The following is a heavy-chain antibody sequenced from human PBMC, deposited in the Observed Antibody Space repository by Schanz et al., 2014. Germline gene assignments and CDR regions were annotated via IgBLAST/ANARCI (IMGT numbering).Heavy chain of an antibody. CDR1: GFTFSSHW. V-gene: IGHV3-74*02. Sequence: EVQLAQSGGGLVQPGGSLRLSCAASGFTFSSHWMHWVRQDPGKGLVWVARIKSDGSSTSYADSVKGRFTISRDNAKNTLYLQMNSLRAEDTAVYYCARPALWFGDNCFDPWGQGTLVTVSS. D-gene: IGHD3-10*01. CDR2: IKSDGSST. J-gene: IGHJ5*02. CDR3: ARPALWFGDNCFDP.